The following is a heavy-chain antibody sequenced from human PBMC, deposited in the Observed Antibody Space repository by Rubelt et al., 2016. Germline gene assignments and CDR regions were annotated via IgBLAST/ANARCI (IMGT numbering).Heavy chain of an antibody. CDR3: SKDRNVGPAAGYFDS. CDR1: GFTFNNYA. V-gene: IGHV3-33*06. CDR2: IWSGGNNN. Sequence: VQLLESGGGLVQPGGSLRLSCAASGFTFNNYAMSWVRQAPGMGLEWVAVIWSGGNNNSHADSVRGRFTISSDNSERTLALQLDRRRAEDTAVHYWSKDRNVGPAAGYFDSWGQGTLVTVSS. J-gene: IGHJ4*02. D-gene: IGHD6-13*01.